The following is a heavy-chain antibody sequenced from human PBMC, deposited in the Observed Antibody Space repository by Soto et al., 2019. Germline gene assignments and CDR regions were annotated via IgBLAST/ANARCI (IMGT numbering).Heavy chain of an antibody. CDR2: IYYSGST. V-gene: IGHV4-59*01. D-gene: IGHD7-27*01. J-gene: IGHJ3*02. Sequence: PSETLSLTCTVSGGSISSYYWSWIRQPPGKGLEWIGYIYYSGSTNYNPSLKSRVTISVDTSKNQFSLKLSSVTAADTAVYYCARLTGGDASDIWGQGTMVTVSS. CDR1: GGSISSYY. CDR3: ARLTGGDASDI.